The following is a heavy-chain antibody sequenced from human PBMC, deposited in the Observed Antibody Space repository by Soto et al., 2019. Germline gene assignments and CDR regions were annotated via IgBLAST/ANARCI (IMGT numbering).Heavy chain of an antibody. Sequence: PTLVNPTETLTLTCTVSGFSLNDARVGVSWIRQPPGRAMEWLAHIFSNDEKSYSTSLYNRLTISKDTSKSQVVLTMTNMGPVDTATYFCARIQDYVWGSYPYDVWGQGSLVTVS. D-gene: IGHD3-16*02. CDR3: ARIQDYVWGSYPYDV. CDR2: IFSNDEK. CDR1: GFSLNDARVG. J-gene: IGHJ4*02. V-gene: IGHV2-26*01.